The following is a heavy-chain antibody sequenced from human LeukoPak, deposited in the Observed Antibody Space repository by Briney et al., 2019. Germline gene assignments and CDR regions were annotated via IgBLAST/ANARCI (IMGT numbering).Heavy chain of an antibody. J-gene: IGHJ5*02. CDR3: ARMVLGIAVAGTGGWFDP. V-gene: IGHV4-4*02. CDR1: GGSISSSNW. CDR2: IYHSGST. Sequence: SETLSLTCAVSGGSISSSNWWSWVRQPPGKGLEWIGEIYHSGSTNYNPSLKSRVTISVDKSKNQFSLKLSSVTAADTAVYYCARMVLGIAVAGTGGWFDPWGQGTLVTVSS. D-gene: IGHD6-19*01.